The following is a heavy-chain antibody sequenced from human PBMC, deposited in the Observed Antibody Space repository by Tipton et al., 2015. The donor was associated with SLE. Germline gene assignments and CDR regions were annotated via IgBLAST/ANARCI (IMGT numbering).Heavy chain of an antibody. J-gene: IGHJ4*02. CDR3: ARDFDGCFDC. V-gene: IGHV3-74*01. Sequence: SLRLSCAASGFTLSNSWMHWVRQDPGKGLVWVSRIHSDGSSTSYADSVKGRFTISRDTAKNTLYLQMNSLRAEDMAVYYCARDFDGCFDCWGQGTLVTVSS. CDR2: IHSDGSST. CDR1: GFTLSNSW. D-gene: IGHD3-10*01.